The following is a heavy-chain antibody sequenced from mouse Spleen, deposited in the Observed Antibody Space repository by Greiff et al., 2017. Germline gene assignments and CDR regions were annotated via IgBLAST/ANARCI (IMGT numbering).Heavy chain of an antibody. D-gene: IGHD2-3*01. J-gene: IGHJ3*01. CDR1: GFSLTSYG. CDR3: AREPYDGYPWFAY. Sequence: VKLMESGPGLVQPSQSLSITCTVSGFSLTSYGVHWVRQSPGKGLEWLGVIWSGGSTDYNAAFISRLSISKDNSKSQVFFKMNSLQADDTAIYYCAREPYDGYPWFAYWGQGTLVTVSA. V-gene: IGHV2-2*01. CDR2: IWSGGST.